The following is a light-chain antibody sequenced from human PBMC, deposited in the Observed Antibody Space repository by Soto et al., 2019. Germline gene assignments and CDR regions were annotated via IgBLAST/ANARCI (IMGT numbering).Light chain of an antibody. CDR2: EVT. J-gene: IGLJ1*01. CDR3: SSYTSSSLYA. Sequence: QSALTQPASVSGSPGQSITITCTGTSSDVGGYNYVSWYQQHPETAPKLMIYEVTNRPSGVSNRFSGSKSGNTASLTISGLQPEDEADYYCSSYTSSSLYAFGPGTKVTVL. CDR1: SSDVGGYNY. V-gene: IGLV2-14*01.